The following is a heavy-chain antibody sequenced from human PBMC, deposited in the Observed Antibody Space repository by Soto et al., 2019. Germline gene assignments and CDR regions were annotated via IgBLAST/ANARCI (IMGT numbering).Heavy chain of an antibody. CDR1: GGTFSSYA. CDR3: AGPHYYDIRKDAFDF. J-gene: IGHJ3*01. Sequence: QVQLVQSGAEVKKPGSSVKVSCKASGGTFSSYAISWVRQAPGQGLEWMGGIITIFGTAKYAQKFQGRVTITADESTSTAYMVLSSLRSEDTAVYYCAGPHYYDIRKDAFDFCGQGTMVTVSS. V-gene: IGHV1-69*01. CDR2: IITIFGTA. D-gene: IGHD3-22*01.